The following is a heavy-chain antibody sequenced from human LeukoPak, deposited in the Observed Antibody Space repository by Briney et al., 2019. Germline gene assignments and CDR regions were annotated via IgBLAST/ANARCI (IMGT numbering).Heavy chain of an antibody. CDR1: GFTFSSYG. CDR2: IWYDGSNK. Sequence: GGSLRLSCAASGFTFSSYGMHWVRQAPGKGLEWVAVIWYDGSNKYYADSVKGRFTISRDNSKNTLYLQMNSLRAKDTAVYYCARGSLWFGELYEGWGQGTLVTVSS. J-gene: IGHJ4*02. V-gene: IGHV3-33*01. CDR3: ARGSLWFGELYEG. D-gene: IGHD3-10*01.